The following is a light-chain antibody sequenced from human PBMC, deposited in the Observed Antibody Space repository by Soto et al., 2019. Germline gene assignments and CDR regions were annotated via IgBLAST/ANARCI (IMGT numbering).Light chain of an antibody. CDR2: QAS. J-gene: IGKJ1*01. CDR1: QDVDTW. Sequence: DIQMTQSPSSLSASVGDTVTLTCRASQDVDTWLAWFQQRPGKAPKLLISQASTLASGVPSRFSGSGSGTVFTLTISSLQPADFATYFCQQYHTYWWSFGPGSKVEIK. CDR3: QQYHTYWWS. V-gene: IGKV1-5*03.